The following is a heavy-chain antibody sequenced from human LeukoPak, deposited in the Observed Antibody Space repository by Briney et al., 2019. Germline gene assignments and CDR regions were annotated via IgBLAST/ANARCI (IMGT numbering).Heavy chain of an antibody. V-gene: IGHV3-73*01. D-gene: IGHD6-13*01. CDR2: IRSKANSYAT. J-gene: IGHJ4*02. Sequence: GGSLRLSCAASGFTFSGSAMHWVRQASGKGLEWVGRIRSKANSYATAYAASVEGRFTISRDDSKNTAYLQMNSLKTEDTAVYYCTSIGIAAAEDYWGQGTLVTVSS. CDR3: TSIGIAAAEDY. CDR1: GFTFSGSA.